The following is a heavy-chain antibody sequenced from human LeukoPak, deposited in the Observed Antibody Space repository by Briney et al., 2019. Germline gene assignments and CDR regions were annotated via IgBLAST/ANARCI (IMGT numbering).Heavy chain of an antibody. CDR2: ISSSGSTI. V-gene: IGHV3-11*04. J-gene: IGHJ4*02. Sequence: GGSLRLSRAASGFTFSDYYMSWIRQAPGKGLEWVSYISSSGSTIYYADSVKGRFTISRDNAKNSLYLQMNSLRAEDTAVYYCARVSPVNYYDSSGYYSAFDYWGQGTLVTVSS. CDR3: ARVSPVNYYDSSGYYSAFDY. D-gene: IGHD3-22*01. CDR1: GFTFSDYY.